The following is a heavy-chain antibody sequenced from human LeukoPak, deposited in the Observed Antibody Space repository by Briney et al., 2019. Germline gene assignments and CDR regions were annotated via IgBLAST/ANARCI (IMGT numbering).Heavy chain of an antibody. J-gene: IGHJ6*03. CDR1: GFTFSSYA. CDR3: ARSNLMDAGYMDV. Sequence: GRSLRLSCAASGFTFSSYAMHWVRQAPGKGLEWVAVISYDGSNKYYADSVKGRFTISRDNSKNTLYLQMNSLRAEDTAVYYCARSNLMDAGYMDVWGKGTTVIISS. V-gene: IGHV3-30*04. CDR2: ISYDGSNK. D-gene: IGHD2/OR15-2a*01.